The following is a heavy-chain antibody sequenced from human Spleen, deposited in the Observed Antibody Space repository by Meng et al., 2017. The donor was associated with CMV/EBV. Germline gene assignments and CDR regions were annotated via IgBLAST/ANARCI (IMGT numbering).Heavy chain of an antibody. CDR1: YAFTTYG. Sequence: YAFTTYGISLVRQAPGQGLEWLGWIAPYSGDTNYARKFQGRVTMTTDTRTSTAYMELRSLRSDDTAVYFCARDPCSRTTCYYGAIDFWGQGTLVTVSS. CDR3: ARDPCSRTTCYYGAIDF. J-gene: IGHJ4*02. CDR2: IAPYSGDT. V-gene: IGHV1-18*01. D-gene: IGHD2-2*01.